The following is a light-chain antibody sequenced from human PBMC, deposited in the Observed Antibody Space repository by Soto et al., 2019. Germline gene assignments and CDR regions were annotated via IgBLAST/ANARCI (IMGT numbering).Light chain of an antibody. V-gene: IGLV6-57*04. J-gene: IGLJ2*01. Sequence: NSMLTQPHSVWESPGKTVTISCTRSSGSIASNYVQWYQQRPGSAPTPVIYEDSQRPSGVPDRFSGSIDSSSNSASLTISRLKTEDEADYYCQSFDINNVVFGGGTQLTVL. CDR1: SGSIASNY. CDR2: EDS. CDR3: QSFDINNVV.